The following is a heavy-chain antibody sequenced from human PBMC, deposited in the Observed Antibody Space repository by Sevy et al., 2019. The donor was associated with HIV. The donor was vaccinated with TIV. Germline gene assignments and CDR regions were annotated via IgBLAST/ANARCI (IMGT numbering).Heavy chain of an antibody. CDR1: GFTFSSYS. D-gene: IGHD2-8*01. CDR3: VKNKGLYNDAFDI. Sequence: GESLKISCAASGFTFSSYSMNWVRQAPGKGLEWVSSISSSSSYIYYADSVKGRFTISRDNGKNSLYLQMNSLRAEDTAVYYCVKNKGLYNDAFDIWGQGTMVTVSS. CDR2: ISSSSSYI. J-gene: IGHJ3*02. V-gene: IGHV3-21*01.